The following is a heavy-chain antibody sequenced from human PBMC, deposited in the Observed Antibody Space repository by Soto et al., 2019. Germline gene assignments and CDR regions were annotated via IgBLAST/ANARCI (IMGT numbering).Heavy chain of an antibody. J-gene: IGHJ4*02. Sequence: EVQLVESGGGLVKPGGSLRLSCAASGFTFSSYSMNWVRQAPGKGLEWVASISSSSSYIYYADSVKGRFTISRDNAKNSLYLQMNSLRAEDTAVYYCARGLWFGESPTGYWGQGSLVTV. CDR3: ARGLWFGESPTGY. D-gene: IGHD3-10*01. CDR2: ISSSSSYI. CDR1: GFTFSSYS. V-gene: IGHV3-21*01.